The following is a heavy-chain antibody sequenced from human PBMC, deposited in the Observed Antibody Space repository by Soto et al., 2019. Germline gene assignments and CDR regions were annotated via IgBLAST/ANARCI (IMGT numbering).Heavy chain of an antibody. CDR3: ARALGGWPDY. Sequence: ASVKVSCKGSGYTFTSYAMHWVRQAPGQRLEWMGWINAGNGNTKYSQKFQGRVTITRDTSASTAYMELTSLRPEDTAVYYCARALGGWPDYWGQGTLVTVSS. J-gene: IGHJ4*02. CDR2: INAGNGNT. CDR1: GYTFTSYA. V-gene: IGHV1-3*01. D-gene: IGHD2-15*01.